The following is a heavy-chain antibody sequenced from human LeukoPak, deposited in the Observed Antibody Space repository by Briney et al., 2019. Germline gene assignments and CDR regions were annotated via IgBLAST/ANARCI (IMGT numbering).Heavy chain of an antibody. V-gene: IGHV1-2*02. D-gene: IGHD3-10*01. CDR3: ARDPRLVRGVIITPANYFDY. Sequence: ASVKVSCKASGYTFTGYYMHWVRQAPGQGLEWMGWINPNSGGTNYAQKFQGRVTITRDTSASTAYMELSSLRSEDTAVYYCARDPRLVRGVIITPANYFDYWGQGTLVTVSS. J-gene: IGHJ4*02. CDR2: INPNSGGT. CDR1: GYTFTGYY.